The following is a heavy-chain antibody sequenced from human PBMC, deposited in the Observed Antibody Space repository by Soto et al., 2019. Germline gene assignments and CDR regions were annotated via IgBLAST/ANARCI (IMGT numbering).Heavy chain of an antibody. Sequence: ASVKVSCKTSGYTFTNFGLSWVRQAPGQGLEWMGWMNPNSGNTGYAQKFQGRVTMTRNTSISTAYMGLSSLRSEDTAVYYCARDRETYGMDVWGQGTTVTVSS. CDR2: MNPNSGNT. CDR3: ARDRETYGMDV. J-gene: IGHJ6*02. CDR1: GYTFTNFG. V-gene: IGHV1-8*01.